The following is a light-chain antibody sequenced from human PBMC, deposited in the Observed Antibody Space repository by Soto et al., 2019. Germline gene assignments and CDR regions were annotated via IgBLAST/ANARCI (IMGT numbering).Light chain of an antibody. CDR3: CSYAGSYTFYV. CDR2: DVS. V-gene: IGLV2-11*01. CDR1: SSDVGGYNY. Sequence: GSISCTRTSSDVGGYNYVSWYQQHPGKAPKLMIYDVSKRPSGVPDRFSGSKSGDTASLTISGLQAEDEADYYCCSYAGSYTFYVFGTGTKVTVL. J-gene: IGLJ1*01.